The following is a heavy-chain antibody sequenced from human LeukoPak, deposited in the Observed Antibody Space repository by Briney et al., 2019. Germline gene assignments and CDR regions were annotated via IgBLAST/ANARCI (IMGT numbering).Heavy chain of an antibody. CDR3: VRRQWELQYFDL. CDR2: IYYSRTT. CDR1: GGFISSYY. D-gene: IGHD1-26*01. V-gene: IGHV4-59*01. Sequence: SETLSLTCTVSGGFISSYYWSWIRQPPGKGLEWIGYIYYSRTTNYNPSLKSRVTISADTSKNQFSLKLNSVTAAHTAVYYCVRRQWELQYFDLWGRGTLVAVSS. J-gene: IGHJ2*01.